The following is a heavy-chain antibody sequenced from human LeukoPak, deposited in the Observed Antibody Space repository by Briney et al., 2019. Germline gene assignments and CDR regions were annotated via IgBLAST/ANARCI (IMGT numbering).Heavy chain of an antibody. CDR1: GFTFSSYS. Sequence: GGSLRLSCAASGFTFSSYSMNWVRQAPGKGLEWVSYISSSSSTIYYADSVKGRFTISRDNAMNSLYLQMNSLRAEDTAVYYCARAGSSGWYGSPFSYWGQGTLVTVSS. V-gene: IGHV3-48*01. CDR2: ISSSSSTI. CDR3: ARAGSSGWYGSPFSY. D-gene: IGHD6-19*01. J-gene: IGHJ4*02.